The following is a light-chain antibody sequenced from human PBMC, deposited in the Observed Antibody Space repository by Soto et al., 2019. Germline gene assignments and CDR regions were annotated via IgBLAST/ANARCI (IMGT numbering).Light chain of an antibody. Sequence: QSALTQPRSVSGSPGQSVTISCTGTSSDVGGYNYVSWYQQHPGKVPKLMIYDVTKRPSGVPDRFSGSKSGNTASLTISGRQAEDEADYYCCSYAGSYSWVFGGGTKLTVL. V-gene: IGLV2-11*01. CDR1: SSDVGGYNY. CDR3: CSYAGSYSWV. CDR2: DVT. J-gene: IGLJ3*02.